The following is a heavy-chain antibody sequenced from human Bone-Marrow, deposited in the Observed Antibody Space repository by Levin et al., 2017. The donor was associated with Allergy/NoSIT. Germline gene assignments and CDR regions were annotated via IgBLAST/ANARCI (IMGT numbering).Heavy chain of an antibody. D-gene: IGHD2-8*01. Sequence: PGGSLRLSCVASGITVNTYTMNWVRQAPGKGLEWVSSISGRGDTIYYADSVKGRLTISRDNAKNSLYLQMNSLRDEDTAVYYCTRVLNFDANGYRSFLYWGQGTLVTVSS. CDR2: ISGRGDTI. CDR3: TRVLNFDANGYRSFLY. CDR1: GITVNTYT. V-gene: IGHV3-48*02. J-gene: IGHJ4*02.